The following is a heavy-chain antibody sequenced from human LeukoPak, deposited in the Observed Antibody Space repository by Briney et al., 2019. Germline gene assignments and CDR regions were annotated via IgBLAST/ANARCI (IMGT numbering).Heavy chain of an antibody. CDR2: INSDGSTT. D-gene: IGHD1-20*01. CDR1: GFTFSSYW. J-gene: IGHJ4*02. Sequence: GGSLRLPCAASGFTFSSYWMHWVRQAPGKGLVWVSRINSDGSTTSYADSVKGRFTISRDNAKNTLYLQMNSLRAEDTALYYCARGITGTTSPNYWGQGTLVTVSS. V-gene: IGHV3-74*01. CDR3: ARGITGTTSPNY.